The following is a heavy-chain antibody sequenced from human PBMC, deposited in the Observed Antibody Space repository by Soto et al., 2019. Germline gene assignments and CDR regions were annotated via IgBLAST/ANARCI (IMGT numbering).Heavy chain of an antibody. V-gene: IGHV1-18*01. D-gene: IGHD3-9*01. CDR3: ARIRPLSSGYFDWLNHQYNWFDP. CDR2: INAGNGNT. CDR1: GVSIRNFA. J-gene: IGHJ5*02. Sequence: GASVKVSCKPSGVSIRNFAINWVRQAPGQRLEWMGWINAGNGNTKYSQKFQGRVTMTTDTSTSTAYMELRSLRSDDTAVYYCARIRPLSSGYFDWLNHQYNWFDPWGQGTLVTVSS.